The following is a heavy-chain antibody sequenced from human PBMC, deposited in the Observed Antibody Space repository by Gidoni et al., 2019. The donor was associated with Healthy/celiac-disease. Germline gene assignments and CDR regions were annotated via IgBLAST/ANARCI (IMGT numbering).Heavy chain of an antibody. CDR1: GFTFSSYA. Sequence: EVQLLESGGGLVQPGGSLRLSCSASGFTFSSYAMRWVRKAPGKGQEWVGVISGSGGSTYYADSVKGRFTISRDNSKNTLYLQMNSRRAEDTAVDYCANPPYTDYWGQGTLVTVSS. CDR3: ANPPYTDY. CDR2: ISGSGGST. V-gene: IGHV3-23*01. J-gene: IGHJ4*02. D-gene: IGHD2-2*02.